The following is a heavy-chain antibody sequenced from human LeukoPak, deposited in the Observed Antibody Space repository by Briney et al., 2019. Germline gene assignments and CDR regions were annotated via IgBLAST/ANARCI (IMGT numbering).Heavy chain of an antibody. J-gene: IGHJ5*02. CDR3: AREQGGYDYVWGSYRYTNWFDP. CDR2: INHSGST. CDR1: GGSFSGYY. V-gene: IGHV4-34*01. Sequence: SETLSLTCAVYGGSFSGYYWSWIRQPPGKGLEWIGEINHSGSTNYNPSLKSLVTISVDTSKHQFSLKLSSVTAADTAVYYCAREQGGYDYVWGSYRYTNWFDPWGQGTLVTVSS. D-gene: IGHD3-16*02.